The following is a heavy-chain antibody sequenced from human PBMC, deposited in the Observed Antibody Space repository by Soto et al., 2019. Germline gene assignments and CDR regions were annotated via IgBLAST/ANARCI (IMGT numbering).Heavy chain of an antibody. V-gene: IGHV3-72*01. Sequence: GGSLRLSCAASGFTFSDHYMDWVRQAPGKGLEWVGRTRNKANSYTTEYAASVKGRFTISRDDSKNSLYLQMNSLKTEDTAVYYCAREVWDYIWGSYRYKAVPNNWFDPWGQGTLVTVSS. CDR1: GFTFSDHY. J-gene: IGHJ5*02. CDR2: TRNKANSYTT. CDR3: AREVWDYIWGSYRYKAVPNNWFDP. D-gene: IGHD3-16*02.